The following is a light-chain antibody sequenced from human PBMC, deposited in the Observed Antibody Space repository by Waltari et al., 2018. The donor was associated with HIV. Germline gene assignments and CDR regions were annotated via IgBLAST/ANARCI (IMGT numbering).Light chain of an antibody. J-gene: IGKJ1*01. CDR1: QGIRNN. CDR3: LQHNNYPRT. V-gene: IGKV1-17*01. CDR2: GAS. Sequence: DIQMTQSPSSLSASVGDRVTITCRASQGIRNNLGWFQQKPGKGPQRLIFGASSLHPGVPSRVSGSGSGTEFTLTISSLQPEDFATYYCLQHNNYPRTFGRGTKVEIK.